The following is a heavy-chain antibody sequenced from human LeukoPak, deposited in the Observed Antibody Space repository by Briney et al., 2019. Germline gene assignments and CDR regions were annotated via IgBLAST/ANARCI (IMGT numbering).Heavy chain of an antibody. CDR2: FSSSSSYT. J-gene: IGHJ3*02. D-gene: IGHD3-3*01. CDR1: GFTFISYE. Sequence: GGSLRLSCAASGFTFISYEMNWVRQAPGKGLEWVSYFSSSSSYTNYADSVKGRFTISRDNAKNSLYLQMNSLRAEDTAVYYCASTIFGVVTHDAFDIWGQGTMVTVSS. V-gene: IGHV3-48*03. CDR3: ASTIFGVVTHDAFDI.